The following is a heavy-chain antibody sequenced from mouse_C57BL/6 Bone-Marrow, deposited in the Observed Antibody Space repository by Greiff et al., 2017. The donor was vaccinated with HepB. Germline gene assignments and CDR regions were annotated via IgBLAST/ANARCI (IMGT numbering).Heavy chain of an antibody. V-gene: IGHV1-81*01. CDR2: IYPRSGNT. Sequence: QVQLKESGAELARPGASVKLSCKASGYTFTSYGISWVKQRTGQGLEWIGEIYPRSGNTYYNEKFKGKATLTADKSSSTAYMELRSLTSEDSAVYFCARGLYYYGSSPFAYWGQGTLVTVSA. J-gene: IGHJ3*01. CDR1: GYTFTSYG. CDR3: ARGLYYYGSSPFAY. D-gene: IGHD1-1*01.